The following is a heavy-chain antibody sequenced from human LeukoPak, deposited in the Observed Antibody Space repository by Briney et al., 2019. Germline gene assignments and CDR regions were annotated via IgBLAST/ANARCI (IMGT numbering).Heavy chain of an antibody. CDR2: IWYDGSNK. V-gene: IGHV3-33*01. CDR1: GFTFSTYG. CDR3: ARDLLYSSSWYVGLDY. J-gene: IGHJ4*02. D-gene: IGHD6-13*01. Sequence: PGGSLRLSCPASGFTFSTYGMHWVSQAPGKGLDWVAVIWYDGSNKYYADSVKGRFTISRDNSKNTLYLQMNSLRAEDTAVYYCARDLLYSSSWYVGLDYWGQGTLVTVSS.